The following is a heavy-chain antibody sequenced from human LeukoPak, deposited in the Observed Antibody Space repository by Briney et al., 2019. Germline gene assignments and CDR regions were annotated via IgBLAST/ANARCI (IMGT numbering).Heavy chain of an antibody. Sequence: GGSLRLSCTASGFTFSSYTMSWVRQAPGKGLEWVSVVYSGDNTYYADSVKGRFTISRDNSKNTLYLQMNSLRAEDTAVYYCARTRGYSYDPSLDFDYWGQGTLVTVSS. J-gene: IGHJ4*02. CDR2: VYSGDNT. V-gene: IGHV3-53*01. D-gene: IGHD5-18*01. CDR3: ARTRGYSYDPSLDFDY. CDR1: GFTFSSYT.